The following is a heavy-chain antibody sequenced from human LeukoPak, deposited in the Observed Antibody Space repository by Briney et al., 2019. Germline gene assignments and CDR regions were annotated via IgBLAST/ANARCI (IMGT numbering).Heavy chain of an antibody. CDR1: GFTFSSHA. J-gene: IGHJ4*02. V-gene: IGHV3-30-3*01. CDR3: ARDQSGTYSIDY. D-gene: IGHD1-26*01. Sequence: PGGSLRLSCAASGFTFSSHAMHWVRQAPGKGLEWVIFISYDGNKKYYAESVKGRFTISRDNSENTVYLQMNSLSTEDTAVYYCARDQSGTYSIDYWGQGTLVTVS. CDR2: ISYDGNKK.